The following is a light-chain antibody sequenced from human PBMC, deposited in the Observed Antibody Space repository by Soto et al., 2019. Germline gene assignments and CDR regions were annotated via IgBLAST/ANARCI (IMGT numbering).Light chain of an antibody. CDR2: DAS. J-gene: IGKJ2*01. CDR1: QSVSSY. Sequence: EIVLTQSPATLSSSPGERATLSCRASQSVSSYLVWYQQTPGQAPRLLIHDASNRATGIPARFSGSGSGTDFTLTISSLEPEDSAVYYCQQRASWPHAFGQGTKLEIK. V-gene: IGKV3-11*01. CDR3: QQRASWPHA.